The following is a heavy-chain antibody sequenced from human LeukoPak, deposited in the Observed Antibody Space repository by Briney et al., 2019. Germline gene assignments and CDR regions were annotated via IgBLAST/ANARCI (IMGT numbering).Heavy chain of an antibody. Sequence: TGGSLRLSCAASGFTFSDYYMGWIRQAPGKGLEWLSSISESGGRIFYRDSVKGRFTISRDNSKNTLFLQMNSLRTEDTALYYCARDQGMNTGWRGDFDFWGQGALVTVSS. CDR2: ISESGGRI. CDR1: GFTFSDYY. V-gene: IGHV3-11*04. D-gene: IGHD6-19*01. J-gene: IGHJ4*02. CDR3: ARDQGMNTGWRGDFDF.